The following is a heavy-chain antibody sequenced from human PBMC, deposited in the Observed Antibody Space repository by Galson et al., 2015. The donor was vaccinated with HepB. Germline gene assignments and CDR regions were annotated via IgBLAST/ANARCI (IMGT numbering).Heavy chain of an antibody. V-gene: IGHV3-7*01. CDR3: SRDGFLGSSGDYYYGMDV. D-gene: IGHD6-19*01. J-gene: IGHJ6*02. CDR2: IKQDGGEK. Sequence: SLRLSCAASGFTFSSYWMSWVRQAPGKGLERVANIKQDGGEKYYVDSVRGRFTISRDNAKNSLYLQMNSLRAEDTAVFYCSRDGFLGSSGDYYYGMDVWGQGTTVTVSS. CDR1: GFTFSSYW.